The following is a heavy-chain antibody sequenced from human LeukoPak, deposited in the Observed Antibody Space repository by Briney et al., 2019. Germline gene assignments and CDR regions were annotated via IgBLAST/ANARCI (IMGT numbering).Heavy chain of an antibody. CDR3: AKTIQMLLLWDAFDM. D-gene: IGHD3-10*01. J-gene: IGHJ3*02. CDR1: GFTFSSYW. Sequence: GGSLRLSCAASGFTFSSYWMSWVRQAPGKGLEWVANIKQDGSEKYYVDSVKGRFTISRDNAKNSLYLQMNSLRAEDTAVYYCAKTIQMLLLWDAFDMRGQGTVVTVSS. V-gene: IGHV3-7*01. CDR2: IKQDGSEK.